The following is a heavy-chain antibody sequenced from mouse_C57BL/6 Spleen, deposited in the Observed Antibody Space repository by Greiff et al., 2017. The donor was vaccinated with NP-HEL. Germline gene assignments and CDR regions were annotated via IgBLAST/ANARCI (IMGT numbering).Heavy chain of an antibody. CDR3: AREDFYSNYGGFAY. V-gene: IGHV1-9*01. D-gene: IGHD2-5*01. J-gene: IGHJ3*01. CDR2: ILPGSGST. Sequence: QVQLQQPGAELMKPGASVKLSCKATGYTFTGYWIEWVKQRPGHGLEWIGEILPGSGSTNYNEKFKGKATFTADTSSNTAYMQLSSLTTEDSAIYYFAREDFYSNYGGFAYWGQGTLVTVSA. CDR1: GYTFTGYW.